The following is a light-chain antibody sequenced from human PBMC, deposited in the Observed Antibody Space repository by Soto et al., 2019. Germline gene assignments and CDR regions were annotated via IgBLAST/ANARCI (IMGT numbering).Light chain of an antibody. V-gene: IGKV3-20*01. CDR1: QSVSRR. Sequence: EVVLTQSPGTLSLSPGGRATLSCRASQSVSRRLAWYQYKRGQAPRLVFHSATTRANAFPSRFSASGSGTDFTLTISGLQPEDFALYYCQVYGILPWTCGQGTKGDIK. CDR2: SAT. J-gene: IGKJ1*01. CDR3: QVYGILPWT.